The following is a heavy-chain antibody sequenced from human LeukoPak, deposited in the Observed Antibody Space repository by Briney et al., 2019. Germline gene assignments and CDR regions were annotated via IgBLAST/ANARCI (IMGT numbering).Heavy chain of an antibody. CDR1: GFTFSSYA. D-gene: IGHD3-22*01. Sequence: GGSLRLSCAASGFTFSSYAMSWVRQAPGKGLEWVSAISGSGGSTYYADSVKGRFTISRDNSKNTLYLQMNRLRAEDTAVYYCAKDDLGDITMITAYWGQGTLVTVSS. CDR3: AKDDLGDITMITAY. J-gene: IGHJ4*02. V-gene: IGHV3-23*01. CDR2: ISGSGGST.